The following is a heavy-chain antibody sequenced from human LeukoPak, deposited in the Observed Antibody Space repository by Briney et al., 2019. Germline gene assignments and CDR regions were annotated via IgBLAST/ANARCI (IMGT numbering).Heavy chain of an antibody. CDR1: DGSIGRNAYY. J-gene: IGHJ4*02. D-gene: IGHD2-15*01. CDR3: ATTDRAASPPSHNFDY. V-gene: IGHV4-39*01. Sequence: TPSETLSLTCTVSDGSIGRNAYYWGWIRQPPGKGLEWIGSISYSGNTNYSPSLKSRVTISVDTSKNQFSLKLSSVTAADTAVYYCATTDRAASPPSHNFDYWGQGTLVTVSS. CDR2: ISYSGNT.